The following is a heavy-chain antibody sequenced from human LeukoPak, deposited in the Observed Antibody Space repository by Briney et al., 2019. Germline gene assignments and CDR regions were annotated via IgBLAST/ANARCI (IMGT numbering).Heavy chain of an antibody. D-gene: IGHD3-9*01. Sequence: GGSLRLSCAPSEFTFNTYGMHWFRQAPGKGLEWLPVMSYDGSDKVYADSVKGRFTISRDNSKNTLYLQMNSLRAEDTAVYYCARGGDYDILTGYSDFDYWGQGTLVTVSS. V-gene: IGHV3-30*03. CDR3: ARGGDYDILTGYSDFDY. CDR2: MSYDGSDK. J-gene: IGHJ4*02. CDR1: EFTFNTYG.